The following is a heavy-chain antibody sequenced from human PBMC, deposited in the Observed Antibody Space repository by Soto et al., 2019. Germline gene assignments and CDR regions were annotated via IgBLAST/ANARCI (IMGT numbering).Heavy chain of an antibody. CDR1: GFTFSSYG. CDR2: IWYDGNNK. Sequence: GSLRLSCAAAGFTFSSYGMHWVRQAPGKGLEWVSSIWYDGNNKYYADSVKGRFTISRDNSRNTLFLQMNSLRAEDTALYYCVGRGNQNWGDYWGQGTQVTVSS. D-gene: IGHD7-27*01. J-gene: IGHJ4*02. V-gene: IGHV3-33*01. CDR3: VGRGNQNWGDY.